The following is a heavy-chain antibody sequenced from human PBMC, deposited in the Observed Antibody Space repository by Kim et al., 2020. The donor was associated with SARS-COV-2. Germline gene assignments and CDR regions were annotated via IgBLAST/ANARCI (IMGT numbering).Heavy chain of an antibody. CDR1: GFTFSSYE. D-gene: IGHD1-20*01. CDR3: AREYNWNYSGMDV. J-gene: IGHJ6*04. Sequence: GGSLRLSCAASGFTFSSYEMNWVRQAPGKGLEWVSYISSSGSTIYYADSVKGRFTISRDNAKNSLYLQMNSLRAEDTAVYYCAREYNWNYSGMDVWGDGATVTVSS. CDR2: ISSSGSTI. V-gene: IGHV3-48*03.